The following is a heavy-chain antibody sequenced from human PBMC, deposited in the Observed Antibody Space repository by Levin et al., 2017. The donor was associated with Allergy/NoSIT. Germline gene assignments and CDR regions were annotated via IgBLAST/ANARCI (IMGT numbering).Heavy chain of an antibody. V-gene: IGHV3-21*01. D-gene: IGHD6-13*01. Sequence: GGSLRLSCAASGFTFSSYSMNWVRQAPGKGLEWVSSISSSSSYIYYADSVKGRFTISRDNAKNSLYLQMNSLRAEDTAVYYCARGEQQLGDYYYGMDVWGQGTTVTVSS. CDR2: ISSSSSYI. CDR1: GFTFSSYS. CDR3: ARGEQQLGDYYYGMDV. J-gene: IGHJ6*02.